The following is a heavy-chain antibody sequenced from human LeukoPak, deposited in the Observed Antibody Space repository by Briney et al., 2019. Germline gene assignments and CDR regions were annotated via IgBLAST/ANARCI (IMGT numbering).Heavy chain of an antibody. J-gene: IGHJ6*03. CDR2: IYYSGST. D-gene: IGHD4-17*01. CDR3: ARHGDGAYYFYYMDV. V-gene: IGHV4-39*01. CDR1: GGSISSSSYY. Sequence: SETLSLTCTVSGGSISSSSYYWGWIRQPPGKGLEWIGSIYYSGSTYYNPSLKSRVTISVDTSKNHFSLKLSSVTAADTAVYYCARHGDGAYYFYYMDVWGKGTTVTVSS.